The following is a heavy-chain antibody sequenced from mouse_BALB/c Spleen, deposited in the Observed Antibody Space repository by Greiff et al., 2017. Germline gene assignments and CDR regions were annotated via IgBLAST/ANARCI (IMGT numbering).Heavy chain of an antibody. CDR3: ARDGGMITTLDY. J-gene: IGHJ2*01. Sequence: EVQLQESGGGLVQPGGSLKLSCAASGFTFSSYGMSWVRQTPDKRLELVATINSNGGSTYYPDSVKGRFTISRDNAKNTLYLQMSSLKSEDTAMYYCARDGGMITTLDYWGQGTTLTVSS. V-gene: IGHV5-6-3*01. D-gene: IGHD2-4*01. CDR1: GFTFSSYG. CDR2: INSNGGST.